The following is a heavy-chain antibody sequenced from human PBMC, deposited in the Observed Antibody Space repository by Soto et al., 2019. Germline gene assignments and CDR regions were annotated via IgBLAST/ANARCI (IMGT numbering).Heavy chain of an antibody. V-gene: IGHV4-39*01. J-gene: IGHJ3*02. D-gene: IGHD3-10*01. CDR1: GGSISSSSYY. Sequence: QLQLQESGPGLVKPSETLSLTCTVSGGSISSSSYYWGWIRQPPGKGLEWIGSIYYSGSTYYNPSLKSRGPISVDTSKNQFSLKLSSVTAADTAVYYCARHFDLLWFGELSDAFDIWGQGTMVTVSS. CDR2: IYYSGST. CDR3: ARHFDLLWFGELSDAFDI.